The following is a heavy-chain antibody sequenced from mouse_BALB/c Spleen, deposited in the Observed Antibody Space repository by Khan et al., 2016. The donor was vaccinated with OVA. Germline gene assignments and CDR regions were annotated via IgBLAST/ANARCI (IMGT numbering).Heavy chain of an antibody. J-gene: IGHJ4*01. V-gene: IGHV1S56*01. CDR2: IYPGDGNT. Sequence: QVQLQQSGPELVKPGASVKMSCKASGHTFTSYYIHWVKQRPGQGLEWIGWIYPGDGNTKYNEKFKGKTTLTADKSSSTAYMLLSSLTSEDSAIYFCARWTVRDYYAMDYWGQGTSVTVSS. CDR3: ARWTVRDYYAMDY. CDR1: GHTFTSYY. D-gene: IGHD1-1*01.